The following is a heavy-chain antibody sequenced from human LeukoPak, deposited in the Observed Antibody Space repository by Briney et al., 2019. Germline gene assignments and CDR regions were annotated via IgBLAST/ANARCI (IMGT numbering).Heavy chain of an antibody. V-gene: IGHV3-64D*09. J-gene: IGHJ6*02. CDR2: ISDSGGST. CDR1: GFPFSSYA. D-gene: IGHD2-15*01. CDR3: VRGYSFGPYGMNV. Sequence: GGSLRLSCSASGFPFSSYAMHWVRQAPGQGLEYVSAISDSGGSTYYADSVKGRFTISRDNSKNTLYLQMSSLRAEDTAVYFCVRGYSFGPYGMNVWGQGTTVTVSS.